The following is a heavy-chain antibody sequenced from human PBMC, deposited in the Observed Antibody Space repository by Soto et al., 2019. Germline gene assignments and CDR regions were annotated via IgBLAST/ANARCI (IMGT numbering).Heavy chain of an antibody. V-gene: IGHV4-61*08. CDR1: GGSISSGGYY. CDR2: IYYSGST. J-gene: IGHJ5*02. D-gene: IGHD2-2*01. Sequence: SETLSLTCTVSGGSISSGGYYWSWIRQHPGKGLEWIGYIYYSGSTYYNPSLKSRVTMSADTSKNQFSLRLSSVVVADTAVYYCARDLTRENWFDPWGQGTLVTVSS. CDR3: ARDLTRENWFDP.